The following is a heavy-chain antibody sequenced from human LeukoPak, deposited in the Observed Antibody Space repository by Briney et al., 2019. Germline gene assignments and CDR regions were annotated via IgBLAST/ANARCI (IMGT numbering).Heavy chain of an antibody. CDR3: ARRYYHGSGSYSDY. CDR1: GYAFTSYG. D-gene: IGHD3-10*01. CDR2: ISAYNGNT. V-gene: IGHV1-18*01. J-gene: IGHJ4*02. Sequence: ASVKVSCKASGYAFTSYGISWVGQAPGQGLEWMGWISAYNGNTMYAQKLQDRVNMTTDTSTSTVIMELRSLKSDDTAVYYCARRYYHGSGSYSDYWGQGTLVTVSS.